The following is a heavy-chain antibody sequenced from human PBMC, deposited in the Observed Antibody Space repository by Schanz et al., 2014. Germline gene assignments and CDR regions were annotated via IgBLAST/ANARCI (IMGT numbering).Heavy chain of an antibody. J-gene: IGHJ4*02. V-gene: IGHV3-23*01. D-gene: IGHD3-3*02. CDR2: MSGSGSTA. CDR1: GFTFFGSFA. CDR3: AQTRGTFMVPIDN. Sequence: EVQLLESGGGLVQPGGSLRLSCVASGFTFFGSFAMSWVRQAPGKGLEWVSGMSGSGSTADYADSLKGRFTISRDNARNSLYLQLNSLRVEDSGVYFCAQTRGTFMVPIDNWGQGTLVTVSS.